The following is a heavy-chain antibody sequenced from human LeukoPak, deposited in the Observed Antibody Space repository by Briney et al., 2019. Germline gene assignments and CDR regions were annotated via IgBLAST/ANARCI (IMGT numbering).Heavy chain of an antibody. Sequence: GGSLRLSCAASGFTLSSYWMHWVRQAPGKGLVWVSRIKSDGSTTNYADSVKGRFTISRDNSKNTLYLQMNSLRAEDTAVYYCAKDVGATHFGGLGYWGQGTLVTVSS. J-gene: IGHJ4*02. CDR2: IKSDGSTT. V-gene: IGHV3-74*01. CDR3: AKDVGATHFGGLGY. D-gene: IGHD1-26*01. CDR1: GFTLSSYW.